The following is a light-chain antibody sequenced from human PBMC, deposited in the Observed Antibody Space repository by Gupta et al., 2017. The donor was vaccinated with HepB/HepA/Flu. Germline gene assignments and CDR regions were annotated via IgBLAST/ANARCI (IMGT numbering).Light chain of an antibody. J-gene: IGKJ4*01. CDR1: HDINYF. CDR2: DVS. V-gene: IGKV1-33*01. CDR3: QQYDYLVS. Sequence: DIRLTQSPTSLSVSVGDRVTITCQASHDINYFLNWFHQKPGKAPKLLIYDVSTLGTGVPSRFSGSRSGTDFTLTITSLEPEDIGTFYCQQYDYLVSFGGGTKVDLK.